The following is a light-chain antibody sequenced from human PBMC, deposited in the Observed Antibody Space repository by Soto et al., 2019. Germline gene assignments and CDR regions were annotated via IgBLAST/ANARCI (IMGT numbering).Light chain of an antibody. CDR3: QQYGSSPWT. Sequence: ETVLTQSPGTLSLSPGERATLSCRASHSIIINYLAWYQHKPGQAPRVLIYGASSRATGIPDRFSGSGSGTAFTLTISRLEPEDSAVYYCQQYGSSPWTFGQGTKVEIK. CDR2: GAS. J-gene: IGKJ1*01. V-gene: IGKV3-20*01. CDR1: HSIIINY.